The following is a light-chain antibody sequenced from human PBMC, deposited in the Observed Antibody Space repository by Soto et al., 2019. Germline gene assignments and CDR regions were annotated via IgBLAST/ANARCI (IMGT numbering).Light chain of an antibody. CDR1: SSNIGSST. Sequence: QSALTQPPSASGTPAQRVTISCSGSSSNIGSSTVSWYHQLPGSAPKLLIFGDHQRPSGIPDRFSGSKSGTSASLAISGLQSDDEADYYCAAWDDSLNGVLFGGGTKVTVL. CDR2: GDH. CDR3: AAWDDSLNGVL. J-gene: IGLJ2*01. V-gene: IGLV1-44*01.